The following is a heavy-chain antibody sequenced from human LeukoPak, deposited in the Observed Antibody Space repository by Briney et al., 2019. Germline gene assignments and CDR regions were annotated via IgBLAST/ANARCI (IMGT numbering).Heavy chain of an antibody. J-gene: IGHJ6*02. Sequence: GGSLRLSCAASGFTFSSYSMNWVRQAPGKGLEWVSYISSSSNYINYADSVKGRFTISRDNAKNSLYLQMNSLRAEDTAVYYCARGVAGNYYHGMDVWGQGTTVTVSS. D-gene: IGHD6-19*01. CDR1: GFTFSSYS. CDR3: ARGVAGNYYHGMDV. V-gene: IGHV3-21*04. CDR2: ISSSSNYI.